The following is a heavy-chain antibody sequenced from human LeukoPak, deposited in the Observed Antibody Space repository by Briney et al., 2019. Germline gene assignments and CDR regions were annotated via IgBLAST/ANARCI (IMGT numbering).Heavy chain of an antibody. CDR2: ISSSNSII. D-gene: IGHD2-15*01. Sequence: GGSLRLSCEASGFSFSIYNMNWVRQAPRKGLEWVSFISSSNSIIYYADSVKGRFTISRDNAKNSLSLQMNSLRDGDTAVYYCARGTPGYCGGGNCYSLDYWGQGTLVTVSS. CDR1: GFSFSIYN. V-gene: IGHV3-48*02. J-gene: IGHJ4*02. CDR3: ARGTPGYCGGGNCYSLDY.